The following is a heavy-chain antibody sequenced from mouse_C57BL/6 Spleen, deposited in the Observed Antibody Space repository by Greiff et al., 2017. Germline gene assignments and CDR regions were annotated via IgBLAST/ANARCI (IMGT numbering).Heavy chain of an antibody. CDR1: GYTFTSYW. J-gene: IGHJ1*03. V-gene: IGHV1-72*01. CDR3: ARSYVSSYPSWYFDV. CDR2: IDPNSGGT. Sequence: QVQLQQPGAELVKPGASVKLSCKASGYTFTSYWMHWVKQRPGRGLEWIGRIDPNSGGTKYNEKFKSKATLTVDKPASTAYMQLSSLTSEDSAVYYCARSYVSSYPSWYFDVWGTGTTVTVSS. D-gene: IGHD1-1*01.